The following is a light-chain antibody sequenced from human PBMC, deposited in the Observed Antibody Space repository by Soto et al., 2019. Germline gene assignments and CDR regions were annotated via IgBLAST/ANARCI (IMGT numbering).Light chain of an antibody. V-gene: IGKV1-5*03. CDR2: KAT. CDR1: QTISSR. J-gene: IGKJ2*01. CDR3: QQYNEFQYI. Sequence: DIQMTQSPSSLSASVGDRVTITCRASQTISSRLAWYQQKPGQAPKLLIYKATYLQPGVASRFSGSGSGTEFSLTISSLQPDDFAVYYCQQYNEFQYIFGQGTRLDI.